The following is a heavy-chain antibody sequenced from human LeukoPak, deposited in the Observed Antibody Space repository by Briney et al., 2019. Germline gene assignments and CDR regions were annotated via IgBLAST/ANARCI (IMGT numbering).Heavy chain of an antibody. V-gene: IGHV4-34*12. Sequence: SETLSLTCAVYGGSFSGYYWSWIRQPPGKGLEWIGEIIHSGSTNYNPSLKSRVTISVDTSKNQFSLKLSSVTAADTAVYYCARDGGMLGFDPWGQGTLVTVSS. J-gene: IGHJ5*02. CDR2: IIHSGST. CDR3: ARDGGMLGFDP. D-gene: IGHD2-15*01. CDR1: GGSFSGYY.